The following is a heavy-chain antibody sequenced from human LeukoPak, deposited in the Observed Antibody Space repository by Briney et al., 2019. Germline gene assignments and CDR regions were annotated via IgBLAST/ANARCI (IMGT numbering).Heavy chain of an antibody. D-gene: IGHD4-23*01. CDR2: ISAYNGNT. CDR1: GYTFTSYG. Sequence: GSVKVSCKASGYTFTSYGISWVRQAPGQGLEWMGWISAYNGNTNYAQKLQGRVTMTTDTSTSTAYMELRSLRSDDTAVYYCARGRPAYGGLDYFDYWGQGTLVTVSS. J-gene: IGHJ4*02. CDR3: ARGRPAYGGLDYFDY. V-gene: IGHV1-18*01.